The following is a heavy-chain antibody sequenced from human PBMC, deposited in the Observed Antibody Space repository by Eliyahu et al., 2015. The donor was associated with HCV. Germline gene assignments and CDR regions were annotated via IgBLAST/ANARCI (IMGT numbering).Heavy chain of an antibody. J-gene: IGHJ5*02. Sequence: EVKKPGSSVKVSCKASGGTFSSYAISWVRQAPGQGLEWMGGIIPIFGTANYAQKFQGRVTITADESTSTAYMELSSLRSEDTAVYYCARGANSYGLGRNWFDPWGQGTLVTVSS. CDR3: ARGANSYGLGRNWFDP. CDR2: IIPIFGTA. V-gene: IGHV1-69*01. CDR1: GGTFSSYA. D-gene: IGHD5-18*01.